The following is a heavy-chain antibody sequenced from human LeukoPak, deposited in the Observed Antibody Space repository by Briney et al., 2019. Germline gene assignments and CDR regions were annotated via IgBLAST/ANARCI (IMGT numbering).Heavy chain of an antibody. CDR2: ISGSGGST. CDR1: GFTFSSYS. J-gene: IGHJ6*03. CDR3: ARESYYDTAHYYYMDV. V-gene: IGHV3-23*01. Sequence: GGSLRLSCAASGFTFSSYSMNWVRQAPGKGLEWVSAISGSGGSTYYADSVKGRFTISRDNSKNTLYLQMNSLRAEDTAVYYCARESYYDTAHYYYMDVWGKGTTVTVSS. D-gene: IGHD3-22*01.